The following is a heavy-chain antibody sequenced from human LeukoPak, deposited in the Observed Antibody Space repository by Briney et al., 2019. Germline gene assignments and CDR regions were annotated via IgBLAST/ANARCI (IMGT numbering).Heavy chain of an antibody. CDR3: AMMYAASEGLRDFYFDY. CDR1: GYTFTSYY. CDR2: INISGGST. Sequence: ASVKVSCKASGYTFTSYYMHWVRQAPGQGLEWMGIINISGGSTSYAQKFQGRVTMTRDTSTSTVYMELSSLRSEDTAVYYCAMMYAASEGLRDFYFDYWGQGTLVTVSS. V-gene: IGHV1-46*01. J-gene: IGHJ4*02. D-gene: IGHD2-8*01.